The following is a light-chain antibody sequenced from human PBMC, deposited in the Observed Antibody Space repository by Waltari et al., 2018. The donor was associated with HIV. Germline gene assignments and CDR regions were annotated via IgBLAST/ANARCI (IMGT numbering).Light chain of an antibody. CDR1: QTIINY. CDR3: QQSYRTPIT. V-gene: IGKV1-39*01. CDR2: GTL. Sequence: DVQMTQSPSSLTASVGDRVTITCRASQTIINYLNWYQQKPGKAPKLLIYGTLNLQSGVPSRFSGSGSGTDFTLTITSLQPEDSATYYCQQSYRTPITFGQGTRLEIK. J-gene: IGKJ5*01.